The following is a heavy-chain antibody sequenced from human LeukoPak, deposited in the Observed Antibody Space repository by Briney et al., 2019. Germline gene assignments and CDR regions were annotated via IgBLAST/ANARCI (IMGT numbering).Heavy chain of an antibody. J-gene: IGHJ5*02. CDR2: IRYDGSNK. V-gene: IGHV3-30*02. Sequence: GGSLRLSCAASGFTFSSYSMHWVRQAPGKGLEWVAFIRYDGSNKYYADSVKGRFTISRDNAKNSLYLQMNSLRAEDTAVYYCARAPAVVPTYNWFDPWGQGTLVTVSS. CDR1: GFTFSSYS. CDR3: ARAPAVVPTYNWFDP. D-gene: IGHD2-2*01.